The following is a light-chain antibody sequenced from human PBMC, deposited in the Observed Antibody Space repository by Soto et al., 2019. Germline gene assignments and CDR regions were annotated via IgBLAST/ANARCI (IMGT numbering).Light chain of an antibody. CDR3: MQGTHWPFT. Sequence: EVVMTQSPLSLPVTLGQPASISCKSTQGLVYSDGNIYLNWFHQRPGQSPRRLIHKISDRDSGVPDRFSGSASGTDFTLEISREDAEDVGIYYCMQGTHWPFTFGQGTKLEIK. CDR1: QGLVYSDGNIY. CDR2: KIS. J-gene: IGKJ2*01. V-gene: IGKV2-30*01.